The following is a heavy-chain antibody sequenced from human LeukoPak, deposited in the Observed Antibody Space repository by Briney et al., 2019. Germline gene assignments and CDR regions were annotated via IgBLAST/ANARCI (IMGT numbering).Heavy chain of an antibody. D-gene: IGHD3-10*01. Sequence: GGSLRLSCAASGFTFSSYAMHWVRQAPGKGLEWVAVIGYDGRFKFHSDSVKGRFTISRDDSKNTLYLQMNSLRPEDTALYYCARDPKTGSPDYFDYWGQGTLVTVST. CDR1: GFTFSSYA. CDR3: ARDPKTGSPDYFDY. CDR2: IGYDGRFK. V-gene: IGHV3-30*04. J-gene: IGHJ4*02.